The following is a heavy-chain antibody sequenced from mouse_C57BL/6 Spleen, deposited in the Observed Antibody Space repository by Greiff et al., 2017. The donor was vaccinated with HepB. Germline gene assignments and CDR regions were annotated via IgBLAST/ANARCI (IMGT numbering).Heavy chain of an antibody. D-gene: IGHD1-1*01. Sequence: QVQLQQPGAELVKPGASVKLSCKASGYTFTSYWMHWVKQRPGRGLEWIGRIDPNSGGTKYNEKFKSKATLTVDKPSSTAYKQLSSLTSEDSAVYYCARDDYGSSYHWYFDVWGTGTTVTVSS. V-gene: IGHV1-72*01. CDR1: GYTFTSYW. CDR2: IDPNSGGT. CDR3: ARDDYGSSYHWYFDV. J-gene: IGHJ1*03.